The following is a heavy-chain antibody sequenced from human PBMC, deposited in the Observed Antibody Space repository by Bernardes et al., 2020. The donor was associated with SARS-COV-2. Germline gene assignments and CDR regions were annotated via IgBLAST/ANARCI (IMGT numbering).Heavy chain of an antibody. V-gene: IGHV3-11*01. CDR3: ARDIGGYCSGGSCYADTQNYYYYGMDV. CDR1: GFTFSDYY. D-gene: IGHD2-15*01. J-gene: IGHJ6*02. Sequence: GSLSLSCAASGFTFSDYYMSWIRTAPGKGLEWVSYISISGSTIYYADSVKGRFTISRDNAKNSLYLQMNSLRAEDTAVYYCARDIGGYCSGGSCYADTQNYYYYGMDVWGQGTTVTVSS. CDR2: ISISGSTI.